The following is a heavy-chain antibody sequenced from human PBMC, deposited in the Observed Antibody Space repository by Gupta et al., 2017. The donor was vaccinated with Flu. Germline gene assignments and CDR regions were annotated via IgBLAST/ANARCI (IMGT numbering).Heavy chain of an antibody. CDR3: ASGSDYGYADH. CDR2: VSETGTI. CDR1: GFTFRGNY. J-gene: IGHJ4*02. D-gene: IGHD2-2*03. V-gene: IGHV3-11*01. Sequence: QVQLVESGGGLVKPGGSLRLSCAVSGFTFRGNYINWIRQSSREGLEWVSYVSETGTIYYADSVRGRFTIFRDNAKNLVYLQMNSLRVEDTAVYYCASGSDYGYADHWGQGTLVSVSS.